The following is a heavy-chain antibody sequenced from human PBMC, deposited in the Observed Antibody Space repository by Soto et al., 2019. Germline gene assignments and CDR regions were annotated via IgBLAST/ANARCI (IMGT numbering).Heavy chain of an antibody. CDR1: GGSISSYY. CDR3: ARIAVAGKFYYYYGMDV. V-gene: IGHV4-59*01. J-gene: IGHJ6*02. D-gene: IGHD6-19*01. CDR2: IYYSGST. Sequence: PSETLSLTCTVSGGSISSYYWSWIRQPPGKGLEWIGYIYYSGSTNYNPSLKSRVTISVDTSKNQFSLKLSSVTAADTAVYYCARIAVAGKFYYYYGMDVWGQGTTVTVSS.